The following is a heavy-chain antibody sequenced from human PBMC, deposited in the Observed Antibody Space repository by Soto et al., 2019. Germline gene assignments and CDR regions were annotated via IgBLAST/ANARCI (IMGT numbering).Heavy chain of an antibody. J-gene: IGHJ4*02. D-gene: IGHD2-21*01. CDR3: ARDTSSDSSKYFDY. CDR2: IWYDGSNK. CDR1: GFTFSSYG. V-gene: IGHV3-33*08. Sequence: GGSLRLSXAASGFTFSSYGMHWVRQAPGKGLEWVAVIWYDGSNKYYADSVKGRFTISRDNSKNTLYLQMNSLRAEDTAVHYCARDTSSDSSKYFDYWGQGTLVTVSS.